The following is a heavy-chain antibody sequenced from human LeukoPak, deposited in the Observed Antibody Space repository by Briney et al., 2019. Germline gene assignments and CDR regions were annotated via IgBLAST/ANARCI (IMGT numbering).Heavy chain of an antibody. CDR3: ARESYYDSSGYHRTIDY. CDR2: IYHSGST. Sequence: SETLSLTCAVSGGSISSSNWWSWVRQPPGKGLEWIGEIYHSGSTNYNPSLKSRVTISVDKSKNQFSLKLSSVTAADTAVYYCARESYYDSSGYHRTIDYWGQGTLVTVSS. D-gene: IGHD3-22*01. V-gene: IGHV4-4*02. CDR1: GGSISSSNW. J-gene: IGHJ4*02.